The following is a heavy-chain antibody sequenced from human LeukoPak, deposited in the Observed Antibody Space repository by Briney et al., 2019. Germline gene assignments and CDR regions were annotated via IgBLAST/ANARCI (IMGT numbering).Heavy chain of an antibody. CDR2: INPNGGDT. J-gene: IGHJ4*02. D-gene: IGHD2/OR15-2a*01. CDR3: ARDTSVNTFDY. CDR1: EYTCTGSY. Sequence: GASVKVSCKASEYTCTGSYIHWVRQAPGQGLEWMGWINPNGGDTRYVQKFQGRVTMTRDTSISTAYMELIRLRSDDAAAYYCARDTSVNTFDYWGQGTLVTVSS. V-gene: IGHV1-2*02.